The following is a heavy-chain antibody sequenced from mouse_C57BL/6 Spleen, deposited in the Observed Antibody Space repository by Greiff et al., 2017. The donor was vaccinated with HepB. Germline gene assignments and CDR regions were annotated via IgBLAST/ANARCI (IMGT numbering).Heavy chain of an antibody. CDR3: ARPFSWYFDV. CDR2: ISSGGSYT. J-gene: IGHJ1*03. Sequence: EVHLVESGGDLVKPGGSLKLSCAASGFTFSSYGMSWVRQTPDKRLEWVATISSGGSYTYYPDSVKGRFTISRDNAKNTLYLQMSSLKSEDTAMYYCARPFSWYFDVWGTGTTVTVSS. V-gene: IGHV5-6*01. CDR1: GFTFSSYG.